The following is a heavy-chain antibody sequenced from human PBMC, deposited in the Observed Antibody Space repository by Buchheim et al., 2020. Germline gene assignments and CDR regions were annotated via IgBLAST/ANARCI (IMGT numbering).Heavy chain of an antibody. CDR3: ARQDWNYNWFDP. CDR2: VYYTGAT. V-gene: IGHV4-59*08. D-gene: IGHD1-7*01. J-gene: IGHJ5*02. Sequence: QVRLQESGPGLVKASETLSLTCTVSGVSLSSDYWSWLRQPPGGGLEWIGYVYYTGATNYNSSLKSRVTISIDTSMNQFPLNLNSVTAADTAVYYCARQDWNYNWFDPWGQGSL. CDR1: GVSLSSDY.